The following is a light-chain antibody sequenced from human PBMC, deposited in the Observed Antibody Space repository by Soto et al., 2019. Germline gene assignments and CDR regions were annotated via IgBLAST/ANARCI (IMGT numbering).Light chain of an antibody. CDR1: QDIGYF. J-gene: IGKJ3*01. V-gene: IGKV1-27*01. Sequence: DIQMTQSPSSLSASVGDRVTITCRASQDIGYFLTWYQQRPGKVPKLIIYSASSLFSGAPSCFRGSGSGTDFTLTIFNLQPDDVATYYCQKYDRAPFTFGPGTRVEIK. CDR3: QKYDRAPFT. CDR2: SAS.